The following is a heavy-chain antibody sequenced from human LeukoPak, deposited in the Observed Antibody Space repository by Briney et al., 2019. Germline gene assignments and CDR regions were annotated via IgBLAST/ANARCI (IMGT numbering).Heavy chain of an antibody. CDR2: IYPEDSDT. V-gene: IGHV5-51*01. Sequence: GESLKISCKGSGYSFANNWIGWVRQMPGRGLEWMAIIYPEDSDTRYSPSFQGQVTISADKSISTAYLQWSSLKASDTAMYYCARHQGRTAGLFDYWGQGTLVTVSS. D-gene: IGHD2-2*01. J-gene: IGHJ4*02. CDR1: GYSFANNW. CDR3: ARHQGRTAGLFDY.